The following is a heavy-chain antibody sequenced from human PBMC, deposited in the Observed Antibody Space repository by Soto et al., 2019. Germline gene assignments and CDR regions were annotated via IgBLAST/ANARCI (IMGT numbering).Heavy chain of an antibody. V-gene: IGHV3-9*01. CDR2: ISWNSGSI. CDR1: GFTFDDYA. CDR3: AKDVVYDFWSGYYENAFDI. D-gene: IGHD3-3*01. J-gene: IGHJ3*02. Sequence: EVQLVESGGGLVQPGRSLRLSCAASGFTFDDYAMHWVRQAPGKGLEWVSGISWNSGSIGYADSVKGRFTISRDHAKNSLYLQMNSLRAEDTALYYCAKDVVYDFWSGYYENAFDIWGQGTMVTVSS.